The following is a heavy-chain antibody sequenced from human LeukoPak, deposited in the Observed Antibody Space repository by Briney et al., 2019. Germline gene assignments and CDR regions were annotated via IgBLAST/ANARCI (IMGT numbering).Heavy chain of an antibody. CDR3: GRGMRDYYGLDY. J-gene: IGHJ4*02. CDR2: IRQDGSDK. Sequence: GGSLRLSCAISGFTSTTAWMTWVRQAPGKGLEWVADIRQDGSDKYYVGSVKGRFIISRDNAKNTLYLQMNRLTVEDTAVYYCGRGMRDYYGLDYWGQGILVTVSS. D-gene: IGHD3-10*01. V-gene: IGHV3-7*01. CDR1: GFTSTTAW.